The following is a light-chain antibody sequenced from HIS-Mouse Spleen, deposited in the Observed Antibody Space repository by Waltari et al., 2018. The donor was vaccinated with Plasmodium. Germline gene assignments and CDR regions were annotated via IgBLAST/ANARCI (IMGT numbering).Light chain of an antibody. CDR2: KDS. J-gene: IGLJ2*01. CDR1: ALPKQF. Sequence: SYELTQPPSVSVSPGQTARLTCSGAALPKQFAYWYQPKPGQAPVLVIYKDSERPSGIPERFSGSSSGTTVTLTISGVQAEDEADYYCQSADSSGTYRVFGGGTKLTVL. CDR3: QSADSSGTYRV. V-gene: IGLV3-25*03.